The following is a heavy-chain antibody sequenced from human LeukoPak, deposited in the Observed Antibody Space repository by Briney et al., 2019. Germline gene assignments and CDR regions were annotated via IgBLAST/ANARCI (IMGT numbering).Heavy chain of an antibody. V-gene: IGHV1-18*01. CDR1: GYTFTSYG. CDR3: ARDSNLDFWSGYSYYYYGMDV. J-gene: IGHJ6*02. CDR2: ISAYNGNT. Sequence: ASVKVSCKASGYTFTSYGISWVRQAPGQGLEWMGWISAYNGNTNYAQKLQGRVTMTTDTSTSTAYMELRSLRSDDTAVYYCARDSNLDFWSGYSYYYYGMDVWGQGTTVTVSS. D-gene: IGHD3-3*01.